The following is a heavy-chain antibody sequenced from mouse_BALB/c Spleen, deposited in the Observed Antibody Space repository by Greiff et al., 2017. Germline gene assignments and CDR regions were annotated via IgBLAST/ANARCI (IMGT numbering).Heavy chain of an antibody. Sequence: EVKLMESGGGLVQPGGSRKLSCAASGFTFSSFGMHWVRQAPEKGLEWVAYISSGSSTIYYADTVKGRFTISRDNPKNTLFLQMTSLRSEDTAMYYCARSGGGYSFDYWGQGTTLTVSS. CDR1: GFTFSSFG. CDR2: ISSGSSTI. CDR3: ARSGGGYSFDY. J-gene: IGHJ2*01. V-gene: IGHV5-17*02. D-gene: IGHD2-3*01.